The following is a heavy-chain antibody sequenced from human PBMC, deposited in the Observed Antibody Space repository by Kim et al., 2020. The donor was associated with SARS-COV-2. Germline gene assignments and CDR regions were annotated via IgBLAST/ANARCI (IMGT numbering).Heavy chain of an antibody. Sequence: SETLSLTCTVSGGSISSYYWSWIRQPPGKGLGRIGYIYYSWSTNYNRSLKSRVTISVDTSKNQFSLKLSSATAADTAVYYCARVRRSTIFVVVNGFDPW. CDR1: GGSISSYY. CDR2: IYYSWST. J-gene: IGHJ5*02. CDR3: ARVRRSTIFVVVNGFDP. V-gene: IGHV4-59*01. D-gene: IGHD3-3*01.